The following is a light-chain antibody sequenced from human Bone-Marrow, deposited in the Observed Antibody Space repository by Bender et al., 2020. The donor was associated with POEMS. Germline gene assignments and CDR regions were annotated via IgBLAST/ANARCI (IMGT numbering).Light chain of an antibody. CDR3: SSYTSSSTWV. J-gene: IGLJ3*02. Sequence: QSALTQPASVSGSPGQSITISCTGTSSDVGAYDFVSWYQQHPGKVPKLLIYDVNNRPSGVSNRFSGSKSGNTASLTISGLQAEDEADYYCSSYTSSSTWVFGGGTKVTVL. V-gene: IGLV2-14*03. CDR1: SSDVGAYDF. CDR2: DVN.